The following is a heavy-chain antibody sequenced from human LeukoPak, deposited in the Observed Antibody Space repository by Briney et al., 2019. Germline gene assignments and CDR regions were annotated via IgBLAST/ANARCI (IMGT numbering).Heavy chain of an antibody. CDR2: IYSGGST. D-gene: IGHD3-22*01. Sequence: PGGSLRLSCAASGFTVSDNYMNWVRQAPGKGLGWVSVIYSGGSTYYVDSVKGRFNISRDNSKDTLYLQMNSLRAEDTAVYYCARDYSRRDTLDLWGQGTMVTVSS. CDR3: ARDYSRRDTLDL. V-gene: IGHV3-53*01. J-gene: IGHJ3*01. CDR1: GFTVSDNY.